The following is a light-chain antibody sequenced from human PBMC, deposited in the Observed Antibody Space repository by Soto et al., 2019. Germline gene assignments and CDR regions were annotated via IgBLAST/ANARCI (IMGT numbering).Light chain of an antibody. V-gene: IGLV6-57*04. CDR1: SGSIANNY. J-gene: IGLJ2*01. CDR3: QSSDRDFVV. CDR2: EKN. Sequence: NFMLTQPHSVSESPGKTLSISCTRSSGSIANNYVQWYQQRPGGAPTTVSYEKNQRLSGVPDRFSGSTDGSSNSASLTISGLQTDDEADYYSQSSDRDFVVFAAGTKLTVL.